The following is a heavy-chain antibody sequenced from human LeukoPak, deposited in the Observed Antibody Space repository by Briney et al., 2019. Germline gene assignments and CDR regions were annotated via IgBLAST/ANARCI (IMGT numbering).Heavy chain of an antibody. CDR2: IYYSGST. D-gene: IGHD4-17*01. J-gene: IGHJ6*04. V-gene: IGHV4-59*01. Sequence: SETLSLTCTVSGGSISSYYWSWIRQPPGKGLEWIGYIYYSGSTNYNPSLKSRVTISVDTSKNQFSLKLSSVTAADTAVYYCAREAITNRTVIWGKGTTVTVSS. CDR1: GGSISSYY. CDR3: AREAITNRTVI.